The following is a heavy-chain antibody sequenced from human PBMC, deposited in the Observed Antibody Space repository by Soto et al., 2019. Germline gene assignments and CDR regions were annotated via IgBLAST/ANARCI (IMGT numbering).Heavy chain of an antibody. Sequence: SETLSLTCTVSGGSISSYYWSWIRQPPGKGLEWIGYIYYSGSTNYNPSLKSRVTISVDTSKNQFSLKLSSVTAADTAVYYCARDHSSSYPYYYYYGMDVRGQGTTVTVSS. CDR3: ARDHSSSYPYYYYYGMDV. D-gene: IGHD6-6*01. CDR2: IYYSGST. V-gene: IGHV4-59*01. J-gene: IGHJ6*02. CDR1: GGSISSYY.